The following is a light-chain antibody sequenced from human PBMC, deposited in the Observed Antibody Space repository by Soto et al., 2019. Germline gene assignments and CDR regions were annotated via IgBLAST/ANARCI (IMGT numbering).Light chain of an antibody. CDR3: QQYNSWPKT. CDR2: SAS. CDR1: QSVTNN. J-gene: IGKJ3*01. Sequence: EIVMTQSPATLSVSPGEGATLSCRASQSVTNNLAWYQQKPGQSPRLLIYSASTRATGIPARFSRSGSGTEFTLTISSLQSEDFAVYYCQQYNSWPKTCGPGTKVDIK. V-gene: IGKV3-15*01.